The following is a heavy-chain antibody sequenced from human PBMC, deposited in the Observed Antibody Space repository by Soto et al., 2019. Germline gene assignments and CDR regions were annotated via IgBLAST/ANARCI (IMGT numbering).Heavy chain of an antibody. D-gene: IGHD3-9*01. CDR2: INHSGST. CDR1: GGSFSGYY. J-gene: IGHJ4*02. Sequence: SETLSLTCAVYGGSFSGYYWSWIRQPPGKGLEWIGEINHSGSTNYNPSLKSRVTISVDTSKNQFSLKLSSVTAADTAVYYCARRLRDFYWPAGGRCLDYWGQGSRVTVSS. CDR3: ARRLRDFYWPAGGRCLDY. V-gene: IGHV4-34*01.